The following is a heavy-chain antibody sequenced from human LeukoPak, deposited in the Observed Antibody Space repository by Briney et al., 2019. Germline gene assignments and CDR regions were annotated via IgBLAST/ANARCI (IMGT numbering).Heavy chain of an antibody. D-gene: IGHD4-17*01. Sequence: PGGSLRLSCAASGFTFSSYSMNWVRQAPGKGLEWISYITSSSSSMYYADSVKGRFTISRDNAKISLYLQMNSLRAEDTAVYYCARVIGSYGDSAYWGQGTLVTVSS. V-gene: IGHV3-48*04. CDR2: ITSSSSSM. CDR3: ARVIGSYGDSAY. CDR1: GFTFSSYS. J-gene: IGHJ4*02.